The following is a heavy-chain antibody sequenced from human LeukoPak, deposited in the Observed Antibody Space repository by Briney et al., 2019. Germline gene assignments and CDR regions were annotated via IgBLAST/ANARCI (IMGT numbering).Heavy chain of an antibody. D-gene: IGHD2-15*01. CDR2: ISSTGTIT. V-gene: IGHV3-23*01. J-gene: IGHJ4*02. CDR3: GRDSSCHGGSCYPMPIDY. CDR1: GFTLSTYS. Sequence: PGGSLRLSCADTGFTLSTYSMSWVRQAPGKGLEWVAIISSTGTITYYADSVKGRFTISRDNTKNTLYLQTNSLRAEDTAIYYCGRDSSCHGGSCYPMPIDYWGQGTLVTVSS.